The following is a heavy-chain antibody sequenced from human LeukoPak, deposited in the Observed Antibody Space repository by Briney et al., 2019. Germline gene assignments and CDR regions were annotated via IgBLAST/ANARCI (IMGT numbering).Heavy chain of an antibody. CDR2: IYYSGST. D-gene: IGHD3-22*01. CDR3: ASQGYYYDSSGYYLAGFDY. J-gene: IGHJ4*02. CDR1: GGSISSYY. Sequence: SETLSLTCTVSGGSISSYYWSWIRQPPGKGLEWIGYIYYSGSTNYNPSLKSRVTISVDTSKNQFSLKLSSVTAADTVVYYCASQGYYYDSSGYYLAGFDYWGQGTLVTVSS. V-gene: IGHV4-59*01.